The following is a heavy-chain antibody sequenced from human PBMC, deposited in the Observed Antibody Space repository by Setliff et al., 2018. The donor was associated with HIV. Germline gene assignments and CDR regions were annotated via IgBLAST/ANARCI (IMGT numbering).Heavy chain of an antibody. V-gene: IGHV3-23*01. CDR1: GFTFNTYA. CDR3: AKDHHALYIAVAGTPFT. CDR2: ISGSGRNT. D-gene: IGHD6-19*01. J-gene: IGHJ1*01. Sequence: PGGSLRLSCAASGFTFNTYAMSWVRQAPGKGLEWVSSISGSGRNTYYADSVKGRFTISRDNSKNTVSLHMTTLTAEDTAEYFCAKDHHALYIAVAGTPFTWGQGTLVTVSS.